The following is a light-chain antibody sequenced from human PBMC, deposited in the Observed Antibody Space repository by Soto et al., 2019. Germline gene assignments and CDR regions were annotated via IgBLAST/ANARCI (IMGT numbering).Light chain of an antibody. CDR1: QSVSSSY. Sequence: EIVLMQSPGTLSLSPGERATLSCRASQSVSSSYLAWYQQKPGQAPRLLIDGASSRATGTPDRFSGSGSGTDFTFTISRLEPEDFAVYYCQQYGTSPPLTFGGGTKVEIK. CDR2: GAS. V-gene: IGKV3-20*01. CDR3: QQYGTSPPLT. J-gene: IGKJ4*01.